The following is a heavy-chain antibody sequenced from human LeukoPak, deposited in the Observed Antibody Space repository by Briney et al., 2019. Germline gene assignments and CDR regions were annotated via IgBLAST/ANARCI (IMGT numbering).Heavy chain of an antibody. CDR1: GFSFSHYA. D-gene: IGHD1-26*01. CDR3: ARPHSGTYQWGFDS. J-gene: IGHJ3*02. CDR2: IHTGGT. Sequence: PGGSLRLSCAASGFSFSHYAMSWVRQAPGKGLEWVSFIHTGGTLYADSVKGRFTISRDNSKNTVSLQMNSLRAEDTAVYYCARPHSGTYQWGFDSWGQGTLVTVSS. V-gene: IGHV3-66*02.